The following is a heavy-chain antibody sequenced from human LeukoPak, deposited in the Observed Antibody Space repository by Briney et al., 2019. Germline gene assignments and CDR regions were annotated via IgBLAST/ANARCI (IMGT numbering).Heavy chain of an antibody. D-gene: IGHD1-26*01. J-gene: IGHJ4*02. Sequence: SETLSLTCTVSGGSISSSSYYWGWIRQPPGKGLEWIGSIYYSGSTYYNPFLKSRVTISVDTSKNQFSLKLSSVTAADTAVYYCARQIVGATCFDYWGQGTLVTVSS. CDR1: GGSISSSSYY. V-gene: IGHV4-39*01. CDR2: IYYSGST. CDR3: ARQIVGATCFDY.